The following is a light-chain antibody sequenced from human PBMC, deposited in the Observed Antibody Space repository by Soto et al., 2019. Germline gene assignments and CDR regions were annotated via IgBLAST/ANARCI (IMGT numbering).Light chain of an antibody. Sequence: QSALTQPPSASGSPGQSVTISCTGTSSDVGGYNYVSWYQQHPGKAPKLMIYEVSKRPSGVPDRFSGAKSGNTASLPVSGLQAEDEADYYCSSYAGSNHFVFGGGTKLTVL. V-gene: IGLV2-8*01. J-gene: IGLJ3*02. CDR3: SSYAGSNHFV. CDR1: SSDVGGYNY. CDR2: EVS.